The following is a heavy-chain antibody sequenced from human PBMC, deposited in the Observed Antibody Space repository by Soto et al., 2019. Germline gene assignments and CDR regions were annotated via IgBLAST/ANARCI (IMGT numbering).Heavy chain of an antibody. J-gene: IGHJ4*02. V-gene: IGHV3-7*01. CDR3: ARDLNYCSGGSCYSGY. Sequence: GGSLRLSCAASGFTFSSYWMSWVRQAPGKGLEWVANIKQDGSEKYYVDSVKGRFTISRDNAKNSLYLQMNSLRAEDTAVYYCARDLNYCSGGSCYSGYWGQGTLVTVSS. D-gene: IGHD2-15*01. CDR2: IKQDGSEK. CDR1: GFTFSSYW.